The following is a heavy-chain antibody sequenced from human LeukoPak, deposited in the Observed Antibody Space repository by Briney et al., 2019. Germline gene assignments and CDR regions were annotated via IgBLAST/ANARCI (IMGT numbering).Heavy chain of an antibody. CDR1: GFTFSDYY. CDR3: ARAVSKWLSIPSDDY. V-gene: IGHV3-11*01. Sequence: GGSLRLSCAASGFTFSDYYMSWIRQAPGKGLEWVSYISSSGSTIYYADSVKGRFTISRDNAKNSLYLQMNSLRAEDTAVYYCARAVSKWLSIPSDDYWGQGTLVTVSS. D-gene: IGHD6-19*01. CDR2: ISSSGSTI. J-gene: IGHJ4*02.